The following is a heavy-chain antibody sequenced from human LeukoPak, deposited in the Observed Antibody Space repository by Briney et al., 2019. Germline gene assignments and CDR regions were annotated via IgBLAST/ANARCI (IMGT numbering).Heavy chain of an antibody. CDR1: GGSISSYY. CDR2: IYYSGST. J-gene: IGHJ2*01. D-gene: IGHD6-13*01. CDR3: ARIRQLVSQPPYYWYFDL. Sequence: SETLSLTCTVSGGSISSYYWSWIRQPPGEGLEWIGYIYYSGSTNYNPSLKSRVTISVDTSKNQFSLKLSSVTAADTAVYYCARIRQLVSQPPYYWYFDLWGRGTLVTVSS. V-gene: IGHV4-59*01.